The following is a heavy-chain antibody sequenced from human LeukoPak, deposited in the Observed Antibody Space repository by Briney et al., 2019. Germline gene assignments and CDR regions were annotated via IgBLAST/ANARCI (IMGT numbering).Heavy chain of an antibody. J-gene: IGHJ4*02. D-gene: IGHD5-18*01. CDR3: ARTAGINGYSYGPFDY. Sequence: SVKVSCKASGYTFTSYGISWVRQAPGQGLEWMGGIIPIFGTANYAQKFQGRVTITADESTSTAYMELSSLRSEDTAVYYCARTAGINGYSYGPFDYWGQGTLVTVSS. V-gene: IGHV1-69*13. CDR1: GYTFTSYG. CDR2: IIPIFGTA.